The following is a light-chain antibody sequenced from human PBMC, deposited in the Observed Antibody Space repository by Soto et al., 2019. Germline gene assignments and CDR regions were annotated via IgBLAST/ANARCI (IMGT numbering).Light chain of an antibody. CDR3: QQSYRTPRT. CDR1: QNISIY. J-gene: IGKJ1*01. CDR2: GAS. Sequence: DIQMTQSPSSLSASVGDRVTITCRASQNISIYLNWSQQKPGKAPKVLICGASSLQSGVPSRFSGSGSGTDFTLTISPLQPEDFATYHCQQSYRTPRTFGQGTKVEVK. V-gene: IGKV1-39*01.